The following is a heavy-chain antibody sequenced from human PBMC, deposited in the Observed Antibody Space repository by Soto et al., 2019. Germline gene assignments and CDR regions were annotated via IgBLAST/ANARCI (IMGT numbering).Heavy chain of an antibody. J-gene: IGHJ4*02. CDR3: ANLPLYGSGFDC. V-gene: IGHV3-9*01. Sequence: EVQLVESGGGLVQPGGSLRLSCAASGFTFDDYAIHWVRHAPGKGLEWVLGISWNGAATGYINSVKGRFSISRDNTKNTLYLQMNSLRSEDTAVYYCANLPLYGSGFDCWGQGTLVTVSS. D-gene: IGHD3-10*01. CDR1: GFTFDDYA. CDR2: ISWNGAAT.